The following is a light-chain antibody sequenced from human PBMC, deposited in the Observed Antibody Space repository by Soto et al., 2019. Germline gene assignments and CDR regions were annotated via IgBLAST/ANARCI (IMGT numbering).Light chain of an antibody. CDR2: EAS. V-gene: IGLV2-23*01. J-gene: IGLJ3*02. CDR1: SSDVGSYNL. Sequence: QSVLTQPASVSGSPGQSITISCTGTSSDVGSYNLVSWYQHHPGKAPKVLIYEASKRPSGVSDHFSGSKSGNTASLTISGLQAEDEADYYCCSYAGSSTVVFGGGTKLTVL. CDR3: CSYAGSSTVV.